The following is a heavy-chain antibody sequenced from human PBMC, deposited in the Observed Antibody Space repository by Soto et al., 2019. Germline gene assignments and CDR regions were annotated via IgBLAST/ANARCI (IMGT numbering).Heavy chain of an antibody. CDR3: SRHRRAGSGNWYGVDS. CDR1: GGCIARYY. J-gene: IGHJ4*02. V-gene: IGHV4-59*08. Sequence: SETLSLTCAVSGGCIARYYWRWVRQPLGKGLEYIGNVFSRGSTNYNPSFKSPLPISADTSNNQFSLTLTSVTAADTAVYYCSRHRRAGSGNWYGVDSWGQGILVP. CDR2: VFSRGST. D-gene: IGHD1-1*01.